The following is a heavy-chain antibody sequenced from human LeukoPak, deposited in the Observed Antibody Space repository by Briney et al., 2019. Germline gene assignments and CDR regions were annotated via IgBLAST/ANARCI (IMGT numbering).Heavy chain of an antibody. Sequence: GGSLRLSCAASGFTFSSYAMSWVRQAPGKGLEWVSAISGSGGSTYYADSVKGRFTISRDNSKSTVFLQMNSLRAEDTAVYYCAKDTARGYTYGPDYWGQGTLLTVSS. CDR1: GFTFSSYA. V-gene: IGHV3-23*01. CDR3: AKDTARGYTYGPDY. D-gene: IGHD5-18*01. CDR2: ISGSGGST. J-gene: IGHJ4*02.